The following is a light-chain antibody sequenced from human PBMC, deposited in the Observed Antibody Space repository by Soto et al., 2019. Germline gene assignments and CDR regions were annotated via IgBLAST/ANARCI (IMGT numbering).Light chain of an antibody. CDR1: QSVSRSY. J-gene: IGKJ4*01. V-gene: IGKV3-20*01. CDR2: GAS. CDR3: QQYGSSPLT. Sequence: EIVLTQSPGTLSLSPGKRATLSCRASQSVSRSYLAWYQQKPGQAPRLLIYGASSRATGIPDRISGSGSGTDFTLTISRLEPEDFAVYYCQQYGSSPLTFGGGTKVEIK.